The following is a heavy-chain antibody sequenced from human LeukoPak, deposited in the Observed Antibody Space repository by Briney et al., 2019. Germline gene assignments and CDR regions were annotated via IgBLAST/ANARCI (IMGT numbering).Heavy chain of an antibody. CDR3: ARGPTITMVRGVIRHYYMDV. V-gene: IGHV3-23*01. J-gene: IGHJ6*03. D-gene: IGHD3-10*01. CDR2: ISGSGDTT. Sequence: PGGSLRLSCAASGFDLSTYAMSWVRQAPGKGLEWVSGISGSGDTTYYADSVKGRFTISRDNTKNSLYLQMNSLRAEDTAVYYCARGPTITMVRGVIRHYYMDVWGKGTTVTVSS. CDR1: GFDLSTYA.